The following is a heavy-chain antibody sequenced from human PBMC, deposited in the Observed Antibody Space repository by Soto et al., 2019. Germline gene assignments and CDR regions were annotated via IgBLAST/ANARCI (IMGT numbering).Heavy chain of an antibody. D-gene: IGHD2-8*02. CDR2: IYYSGST. CDR1: GGSISSGDYY. CDR3: ARVVVALVAPADY. J-gene: IGHJ4*02. Sequence: SETLSLTCTVSGGSISSGDYYWSWIRQPPGKGLEWIGYIYYSGSTYYNPSLKSRVTISVDTSKNQFSLKLSSVTTADTAVYYCARVVVALVAPADYWGQGTLVTVSS. V-gene: IGHV4-30-4*01.